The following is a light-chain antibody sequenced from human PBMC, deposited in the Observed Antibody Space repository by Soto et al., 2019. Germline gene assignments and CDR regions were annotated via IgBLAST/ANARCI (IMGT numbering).Light chain of an antibody. Sequence: IQMTQSPSAMSASVGDRVTITCRASQDISNDLGWFQQKPGEVPKRLIYAASSLQSGVPSRFSGSGSGTDFTLTISSLQPEDFATYYCLQDYNYPYTFGQGTKVDIK. CDR1: QDISND. V-gene: IGKV1-6*01. CDR3: LQDYNYPYT. CDR2: AAS. J-gene: IGKJ2*01.